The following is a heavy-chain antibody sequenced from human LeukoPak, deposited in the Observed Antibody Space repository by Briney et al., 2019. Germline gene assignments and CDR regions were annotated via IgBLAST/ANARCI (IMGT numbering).Heavy chain of an antibody. D-gene: IGHD3-3*01. CDR2: IDPNSGGT. J-gene: IGHJ3*02. Sequence: ASVKVSCKASGYTFKNYYLHWVRQAPGQGLEWMGHIDPNSGGTKYAQKFQGRVTMTRDTSTSSAYMELRSLRSDDTAVYYCARRGLRPYDFWSGYYKSNDAFDIWGQGTMVTVSS. V-gene: IGHV1-2*06. CDR3: ARRGLRPYDFWSGYYKSNDAFDI. CDR1: GYTFKNYY.